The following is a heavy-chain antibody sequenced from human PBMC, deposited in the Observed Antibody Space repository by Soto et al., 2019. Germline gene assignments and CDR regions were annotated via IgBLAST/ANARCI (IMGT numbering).Heavy chain of an antibody. Sequence: SGPTLVNPTQSLTLTRTFSGFSLSTSGVGVGWIRQPPGKALEWLALIYWNDDKRYSPSLKSRLTITKDTSKNQVVLTMTNMDPVDTATYYCAHRQESSSSLYVAYWGQGTLVTVSS. CDR3: AHRQESSSSLYVAY. V-gene: IGHV2-5*01. D-gene: IGHD6-6*01. J-gene: IGHJ4*02. CDR2: IYWNDDK. CDR1: GFSLSTSGVG.